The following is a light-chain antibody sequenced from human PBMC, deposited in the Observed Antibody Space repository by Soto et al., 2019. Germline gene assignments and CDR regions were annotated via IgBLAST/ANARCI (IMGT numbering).Light chain of an antibody. CDR2: WAS. Sequence: DIVMTQSPDSLAVSLVERATINCKSSQSVLYSSNNNNYLAWYQQKPGKPPKLLIYWASTRESGVPDRFSGSGSGTDFTLPISSLQAEDVAVYYCQQYYSTPWTCGQGTKVEI. CDR1: QSVLYSSNNNNY. CDR3: QQYYSTPWT. V-gene: IGKV4-1*01. J-gene: IGKJ1*01.